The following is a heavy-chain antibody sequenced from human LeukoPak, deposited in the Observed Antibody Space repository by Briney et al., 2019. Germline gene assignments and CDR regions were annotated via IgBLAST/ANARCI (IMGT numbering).Heavy chain of an antibody. Sequence: SETLSLTCTVSGGSISSGGYYWSWIRQHPGKGLEWIGYIYYSGSTYYNPSLKSRVTISVDTSKNQFSLKLSSVTAADTAVYYCARARLVWFGELGGWFDPWGQGTLVTVSS. J-gene: IGHJ5*02. CDR3: ARARLVWFGELGGWFDP. D-gene: IGHD3-10*01. V-gene: IGHV4-31*03. CDR2: IYYSGST. CDR1: GGSISSGGYY.